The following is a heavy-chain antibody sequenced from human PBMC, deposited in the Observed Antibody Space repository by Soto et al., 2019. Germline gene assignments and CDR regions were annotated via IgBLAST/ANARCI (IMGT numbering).Heavy chain of an antibody. Sequence: SETLSLTCTVSGGSISSGGYYWSWIRQHPGKGLEWIGYIYYSGRTYYNPSLKSRVTISVDTSKNQFSRKLSSVTAADTAVYYCATWFGETPCHYYYYGMDVWGQGTTVTVS. V-gene: IGHV4-31*03. CDR3: ATWFGETPCHYYYYGMDV. D-gene: IGHD3-10*01. CDR1: GGSISSGGYY. CDR2: IYYSGRT. J-gene: IGHJ6*02.